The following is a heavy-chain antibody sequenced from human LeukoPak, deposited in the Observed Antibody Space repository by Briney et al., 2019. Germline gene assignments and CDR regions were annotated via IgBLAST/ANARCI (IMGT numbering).Heavy chain of an antibody. CDR2: INAGNGNT. V-gene: IGHV1-3*01. CDR1: GYTFTSYA. Sequence: ASVKVSCKASGYTFTSYAMHWVRQAPGQRLEWMGWINAGNGNTKYSQKFQGRVTITADESTSTAYMELSSLRSEDTAVYYCARVPTLTYCSSTSCQGWFDPWGQGTLVTVSS. J-gene: IGHJ5*02. D-gene: IGHD2-2*01. CDR3: ARVPTLTYCSSTSCQGWFDP.